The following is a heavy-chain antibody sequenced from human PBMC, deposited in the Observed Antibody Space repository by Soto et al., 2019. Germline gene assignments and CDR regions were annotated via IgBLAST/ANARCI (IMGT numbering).Heavy chain of an antibody. Sequence: EVQLLESGGGLVQPGGSLRLSCAASGFTFSSYAMSWVRQAPGKGLEWVSGISGSGGSTYYADSVEGRFTISRDNSKNTLYLQTNSLSAEDTAVYYCAKERGYNYGYDAMDVWGQGTTVTVSS. CDR2: ISGSGGST. CDR1: GFTFSSYA. CDR3: AKERGYNYGYDAMDV. D-gene: IGHD5-18*01. J-gene: IGHJ6*02. V-gene: IGHV3-23*01.